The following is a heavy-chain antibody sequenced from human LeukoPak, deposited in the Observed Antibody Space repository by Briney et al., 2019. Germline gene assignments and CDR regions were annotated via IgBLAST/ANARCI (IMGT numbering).Heavy chain of an antibody. D-gene: IGHD3-10*01. J-gene: IGHJ4*02. CDR2: IKQDGSEK. V-gene: IGHV3-7*01. CDR3: AKLAKYFYGWETYYFFEH. Sequence: GGSLRLSCAASGFTFSSYWMSWVRQAPGKGLEWVANIKQDGSEKYYVDSVKGRFTISRDNAKNSLYLQMNSLRVEDTAVYYCAKLAKYFYGWETYYFFEHWGQGTPVTASS. CDR1: GFTFSSYW.